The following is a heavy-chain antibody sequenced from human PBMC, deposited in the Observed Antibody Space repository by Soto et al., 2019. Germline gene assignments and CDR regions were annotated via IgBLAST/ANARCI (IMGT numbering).Heavy chain of an antibody. Sequence: EVQLVESGGGLVQPGGSLRLSCEASGLTISSDWMSWVRQAPGKGLEWVAIIKEDGTEIYYVDSVKGRFTISRDNAKNSLYLQMIGLRAEDTAVYYCARDVDGYNRTAFDIWGQGTMVTVSS. J-gene: IGHJ3*02. CDR1: GLTISSDW. D-gene: IGHD5-12*01. V-gene: IGHV3-7*04. CDR3: ARDVDGYNRTAFDI. CDR2: IKEDGTEI.